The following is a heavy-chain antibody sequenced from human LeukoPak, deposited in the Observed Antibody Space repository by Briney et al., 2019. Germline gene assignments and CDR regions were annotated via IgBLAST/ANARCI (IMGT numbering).Heavy chain of an antibody. J-gene: IGHJ4*02. CDR2: IYTGGSA. CDR3: AREEDSSSRSFDY. D-gene: IGHD6-13*01. V-gene: IGHV4-61*02. Sequence: PSETLSLTCTVSGGSVNSGSYYWSWIRQPGGKGLEWIGRIYTGGSANYNPSLKSRVAISVDTSKNQFSLKLSSVTAADAAVYYCAREEDSSSRSFDYWGQGTLVTVSS. CDR1: GGSVNSGSYY.